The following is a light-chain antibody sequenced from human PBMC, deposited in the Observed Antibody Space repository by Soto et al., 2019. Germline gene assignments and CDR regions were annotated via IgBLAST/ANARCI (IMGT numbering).Light chain of an antibody. J-gene: IGKJ4*01. Sequence: EIVMTQSPATLSVSQGETATLSCRASKSVNNNLAWYQQKPGQAPRLLIYRTSTRAAGVPARISGSGSGTEFTLTISSLQSEDFAVFYCQQYREWPQTFGGGTNVELK. CDR2: RTS. V-gene: IGKV3-15*01. CDR3: QQYREWPQT. CDR1: KSVNNN.